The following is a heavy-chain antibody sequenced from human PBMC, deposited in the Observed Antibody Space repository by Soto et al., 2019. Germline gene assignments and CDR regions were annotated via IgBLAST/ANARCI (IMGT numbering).Heavy chain of an antibody. CDR3: SGIGVSSGHESPDFDS. CDR2: ISGFNGNT. CDR1: GYTFNFYG. V-gene: IGHV1-18*01. J-gene: IGHJ4*02. Sequence: QVQLVQSGAEVKKPGASVKVSCKASGYTFNFYGITWVRQAPGQGLEWMGWISGFNGNTNYAADLQGRVTMTTDTSTSTAYMELRGLRSDDTAGYYWSGIGVSSGHESPDFDSWGQGTLVTVSS. D-gene: IGHD3-10*01.